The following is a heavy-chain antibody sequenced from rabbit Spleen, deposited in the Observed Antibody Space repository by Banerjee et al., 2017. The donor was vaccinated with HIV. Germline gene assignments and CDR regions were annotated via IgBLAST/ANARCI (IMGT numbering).Heavy chain of an antibody. CDR1: GFSFSSSYY. J-gene: IGHJ6*01. CDR2: IYTGSSGST. Sequence: QEQLVESGGDLVKPGTSLTLTCTASGFSFSSSYYICWVRQAPGKGLECIACIYTGSSGSTYYASWAKGRFTMSRTSSSTVTLQMTSLTAADTATYFCARDAGTSFSTYGMDLWGQGTLVTV. CDR3: ARDAGTSFSTYGMDL. D-gene: IGHD8-1*01. V-gene: IGHV1S45*01.